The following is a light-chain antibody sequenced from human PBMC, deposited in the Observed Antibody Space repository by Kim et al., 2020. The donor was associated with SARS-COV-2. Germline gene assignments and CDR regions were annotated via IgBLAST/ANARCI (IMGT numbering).Light chain of an antibody. J-gene: IGLJ1*01. CDR3: NSRDSSGNHHYV. V-gene: IGLV3-19*01. CDR2: GKN. Sequence: LGQTVRITCQGDSLRSYYASWYQQKPGQAPVLVIYGKNNRPAGIPDRFSGSSSGNTASLTITGAQAEDEADYYCNSRDSSGNHHYVFGTGTKVTVL. CDR1: SLRSYY.